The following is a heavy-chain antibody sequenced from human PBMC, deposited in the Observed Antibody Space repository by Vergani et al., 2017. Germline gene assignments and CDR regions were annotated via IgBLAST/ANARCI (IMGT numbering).Heavy chain of an antibody. Sequence: QVQLQESGPGLVKPSETLSLTCTVSGGSISSYYWSWIRQPPGKGLEWSGYIYYSGTTNYNPSLKSRVTISLDTSKNQFSLRLSSVTAADTAVYYCARVDVWGSADYWGQGTLVTVSS. J-gene: IGHJ4*02. D-gene: IGHD3-16*01. CDR1: GGSISSYY. V-gene: IGHV4-59*01. CDR2: IYYSGTT. CDR3: ARVDVWGSADY.